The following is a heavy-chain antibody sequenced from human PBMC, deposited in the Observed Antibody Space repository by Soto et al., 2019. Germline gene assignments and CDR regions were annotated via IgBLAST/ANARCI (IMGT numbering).Heavy chain of an antibody. V-gene: IGHV4-31*03. J-gene: IGHJ4*02. CDR1: GGSISSGGYY. CDR2: IYYSGST. Sequence: SETLSLTCTVSGGSISSGGYYWSWIRQHPGKGLEWIGYIYYSGSTYYNPSLKSRVTISVDTSKDQFSLKLSSVTAADTAVYYCARKMKGLLLDYWGQGTLVTVSS. CDR3: ARKMKGLLLDY. D-gene: IGHD3-22*01.